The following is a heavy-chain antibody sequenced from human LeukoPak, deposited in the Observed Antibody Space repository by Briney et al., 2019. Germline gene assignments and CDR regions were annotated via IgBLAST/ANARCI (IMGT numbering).Heavy chain of an antibody. D-gene: IGHD3-10*01. CDR2: ITSTSSSM. CDR1: GFTFSTYR. Sequence: PGGSLRLSCAASGFTFSTYRMHWVRQAPGKGLEWVSSITSTSSSMSYADSVEGRFTISRDNAKNSLYLQMNSLSAEDTAVYYCRFGDFNDYWAQGTLVTVSS. J-gene: IGHJ4*02. V-gene: IGHV3-21*01. CDR3: RFGDFNDY.